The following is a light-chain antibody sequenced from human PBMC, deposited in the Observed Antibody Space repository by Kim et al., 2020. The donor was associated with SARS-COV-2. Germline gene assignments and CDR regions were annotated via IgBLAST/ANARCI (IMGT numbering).Light chain of an antibody. CDR2: YDS. CDR1: NIGSKS. V-gene: IGLV3-21*04. Sequence: PGKTARITCGGNNIGSKSVHWYQQKPGTAPVLVIYYDSDRPSGIPERFSGSNSGNTATLTISRVEAGDEADYYCQVWDSSSDHRVFGGGTKLTVL. CDR3: QVWDSSSDHRV. J-gene: IGLJ3*02.